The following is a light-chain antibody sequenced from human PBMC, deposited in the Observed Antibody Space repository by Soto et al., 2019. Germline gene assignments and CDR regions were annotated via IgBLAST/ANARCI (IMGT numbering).Light chain of an antibody. V-gene: IGKV3-11*01. CDR2: DAS. Sequence: EIVWPQSPGTLSLSPWERATLACRASQSVSSYLAWYQQKPGQAPRLLIYDASNSATGIPARFSGSGSGPDFTPTIPSLEPEDFAAYYCQQRSNWPPTFGQGTRLEIK. CDR3: QQRSNWPPT. J-gene: IGKJ5*01. CDR1: QSVSSY.